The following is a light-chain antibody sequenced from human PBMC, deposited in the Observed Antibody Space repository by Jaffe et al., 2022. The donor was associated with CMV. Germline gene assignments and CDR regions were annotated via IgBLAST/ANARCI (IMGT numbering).Light chain of an antibody. CDR2: GAS. Sequence: ELVMTQSPATLSVSPGERATLSCRASQSVSSNLVWYQQKPGQAPRLLIYGASTRATGIPARFSGSGSGTEFTLTISSLQSEDFAVYYCQQYNNWPSLTFGGGTKVEIK. J-gene: IGKJ4*01. V-gene: IGKV3-15*01. CDR1: QSVSSN. CDR3: QQYNNWPSLT.